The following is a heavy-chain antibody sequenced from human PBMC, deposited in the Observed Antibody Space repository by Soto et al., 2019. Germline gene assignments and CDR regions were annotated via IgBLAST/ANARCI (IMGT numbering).Heavy chain of an antibody. CDR2: INSDGSST. CDR3: LRTSLVVAAATREDY. Sequence: EVQLVESGGGLVQPGGSLRLSCAASGFTFSSYWMHWVRQAPGKGLVWVSRINSDGSSTSYADSVKGRFTISRDNAKNTLYLQMNSLRAEDTAVYYCLRTSLVVAAATREDYWGQRHMATVSS. V-gene: IGHV3-74*01. D-gene: IGHD2-15*01. J-gene: IGHJ4*02. CDR1: GFTFSSYW.